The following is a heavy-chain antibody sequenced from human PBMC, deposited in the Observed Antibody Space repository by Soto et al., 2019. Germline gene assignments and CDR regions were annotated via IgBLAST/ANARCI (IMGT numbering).Heavy chain of an antibody. V-gene: IGHV4-59*01. Sequence: PSETLSLTCTVSGGSISSYYWSWIRQPPGKGLDWIGYIYYSGSTNYNPSLKSRVTISVDTSKNQFSLKLSSVTAADTAVYYCARVREYSSGWYNYYYYGMDVWGQGTTVTVSS. D-gene: IGHD6-19*01. CDR2: IYYSGST. J-gene: IGHJ6*02. CDR3: ARVREYSSGWYNYYYYGMDV. CDR1: GGSISSYY.